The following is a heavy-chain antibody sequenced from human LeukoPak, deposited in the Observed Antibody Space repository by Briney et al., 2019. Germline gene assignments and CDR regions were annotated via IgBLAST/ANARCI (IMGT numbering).Heavy chain of an antibody. V-gene: IGHV3-30*02. J-gene: IGHJ4*02. CDR1: GVNFNTYG. D-gene: IGHD2-21*01. Sequence: GGCLRLSCAASGVNFNTYGIHWVRETPGKGLKGVALISDDGTKEWYADSVKGRFTISRDNSKNTLFLQMDSLRAEETDVYYCAKDRSGMAYHFDFWGQGSLVTVSS. CDR2: ISDDGTKE. CDR3: AKDRSGMAYHFDF.